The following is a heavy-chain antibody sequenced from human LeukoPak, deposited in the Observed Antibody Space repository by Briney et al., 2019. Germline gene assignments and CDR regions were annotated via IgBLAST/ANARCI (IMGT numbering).Heavy chain of an antibody. D-gene: IGHD6-6*01. V-gene: IGHV4-39*01. CDR3: ARQGGSSPLNYYYYYGMDV. CDR2: IYYSGST. Sequence: SETLSLTCTVSGGSISSSSYYWGWIRQPPGKGLEWIGSIYYSGSTYYNPSLKSRVTISVDTSKNQFSLKLSSVTAADTAVYYCARQGGSSPLNYYYYYGMDVWAKGPRSPSP. CDR1: GGSISSSSYY. J-gene: IGHJ6*02.